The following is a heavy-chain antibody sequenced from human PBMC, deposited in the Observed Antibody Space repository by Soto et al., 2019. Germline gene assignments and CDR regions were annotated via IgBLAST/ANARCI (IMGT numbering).Heavy chain of an antibody. CDR2: IYYSGST. D-gene: IGHD1-26*01. V-gene: IGHV4-59*01. J-gene: IGHJ4*02. CDR1: GGSISSYY. CDR3: ARTDSGTCGDHFDY. Sequence: SETLSLTCTVSGGSISSYYWSWIRQPPGKGLEWIGYIYYSGSTNYNPSLKSRVTISVDTSKNQFSLKLSSVTAADTAVYYCARTDSGTCGDHFDYWGQGTLVTVAS.